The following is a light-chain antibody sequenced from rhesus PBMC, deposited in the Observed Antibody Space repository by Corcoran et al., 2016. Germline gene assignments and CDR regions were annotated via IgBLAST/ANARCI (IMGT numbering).Light chain of an antibody. J-gene: IGKJ2*01. CDR3: QQYSNWPYS. Sequence: EIVLTQSPATLSLSPGERATLSCRASQSVSSNLAWYQQKPEQAPRLLIYGASSRATGIPDRFSGRGSGTDFPLTISSLEPEDFSIYYCQQYSNWPYSFGQGTKVEIK. CDR2: GAS. CDR1: QSVSSN. V-gene: IGKV3-42*03.